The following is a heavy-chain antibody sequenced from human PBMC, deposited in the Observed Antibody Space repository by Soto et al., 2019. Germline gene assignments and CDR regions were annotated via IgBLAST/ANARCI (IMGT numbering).Heavy chain of an antibody. V-gene: IGHV4-4*07. CDR3: ARDGADVYSSSHAWDY. CDR2: ICTSGST. D-gene: IGHD6-13*01. CDR1: GGSISSYY. J-gene: IGHJ4*02. Sequence: SETLSLTCTVSGGSISSYYWSWIRQPAGKGLEWIGRICTSGSTNYNPSLKSRVTMSVDTSKNQFSLKLSSVTAADTAVYYCARDGADVYSSSHAWDYWGQGTLVTVSS.